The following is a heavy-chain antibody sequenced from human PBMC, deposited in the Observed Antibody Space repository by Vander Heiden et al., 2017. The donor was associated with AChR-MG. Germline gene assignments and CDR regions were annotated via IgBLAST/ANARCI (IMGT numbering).Heavy chain of an antibody. D-gene: IGHD3-22*01. CDR3: ARDYYDSSGYANWYFDL. Sequence: QVQLQESGPGLVKPSETLSLTCTVSGGSISSYYWSWIRQPPGKGLEWIGYIYYSGSTNYNPSLKSRVTISVDTSKNQFSLKLSSVTAADTAVYYCARDYYDSSGYANWYFDLWGRGTLVTVSS. J-gene: IGHJ2*01. V-gene: IGHV4-59*01. CDR1: GGSISSYY. CDR2: IYYSGST.